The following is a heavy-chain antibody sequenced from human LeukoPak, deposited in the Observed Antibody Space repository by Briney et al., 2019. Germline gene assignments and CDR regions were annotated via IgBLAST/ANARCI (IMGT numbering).Heavy chain of an antibody. Sequence: SETLSLTCTVSGGSISSYYWSWIRQSAGKGLECIGRINTSGSTNYNPSLKSRVTMSLDTSKNQFSLKLRSVTAADTAVYYCARAEKQLALDAFHIWGQGTMVTVSS. V-gene: IGHV4-4*07. D-gene: IGHD1-1*01. CDR1: GGSISSYY. J-gene: IGHJ3*02. CDR3: ARAEKQLALDAFHI. CDR2: INTSGST.